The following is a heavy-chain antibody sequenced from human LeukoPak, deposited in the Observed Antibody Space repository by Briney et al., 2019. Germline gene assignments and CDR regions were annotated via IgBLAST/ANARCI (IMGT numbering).Heavy chain of an antibody. CDR3: AREYRGSSFGVVSHAFDI. CDR2: IYTSGST. Sequence: SETLSLTCTVSGGSISSGSYYWSWIRQPAGKGLEWIGRIYTSGSTNYNPSLKSRVTISVDTSKNQFSLKLSSVTAADTAVYYCAREYRGSSFGVVSHAFDIWGQGTMVTVSS. D-gene: IGHD3-3*01. CDR1: GGSISSGSYY. V-gene: IGHV4-61*02. J-gene: IGHJ3*02.